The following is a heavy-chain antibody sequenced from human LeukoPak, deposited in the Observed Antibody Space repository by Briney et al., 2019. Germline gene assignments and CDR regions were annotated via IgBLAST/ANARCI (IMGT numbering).Heavy chain of an antibody. D-gene: IGHD6-13*01. J-gene: IGHJ3*02. V-gene: IGHV4-38-2*01. CDR1: GYSISSGYY. Sequence: SETLCLTCAVSGYSISSGYYWGWIRQPPGKGLEWIRSIYHSGGTYYNPSLKSRVTISVDTSKNQFSLKLSSVTAADTAVYYCITSLAAAGSGSLDAFDIWGQGTMVTVSS. CDR3: ITSLAAAGSGSLDAFDI. CDR2: IYHSGGT.